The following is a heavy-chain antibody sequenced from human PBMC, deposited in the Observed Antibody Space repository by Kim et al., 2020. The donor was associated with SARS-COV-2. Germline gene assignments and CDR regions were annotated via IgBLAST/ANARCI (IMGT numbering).Heavy chain of an antibody. V-gene: IGHV3-23*01. Sequence: GGSLRLSCAASGFTFSTYAMSWVRQAPGKGLAWFSTISNTGVTTYYADSLKGRFIISRDNSKNTLYLQMNSLTAEDTAVYYCAVRYGLGVVVAPPGSWGQGTLVTVSS. CDR3: AVRYGLGVVVAPPGS. J-gene: IGHJ5*02. CDR1: GFTFSTYA. CDR2: ISNTGVTT. D-gene: IGHD2-15*01.